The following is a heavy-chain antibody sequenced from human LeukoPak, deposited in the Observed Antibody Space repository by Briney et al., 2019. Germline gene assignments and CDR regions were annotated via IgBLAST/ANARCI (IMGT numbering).Heavy chain of an antibody. V-gene: IGHV3-30*02. Sequence: GGSLRLSRAASGFTSSSYGMHWVRQAPGDGLEWGAYIGYDGTNNYYADCVKGRFTISRDNSKNTVHLQMNSLRAADTALYYCARDRIGKSYFGYRGQGTLVTVSS. CDR2: IGYDGTNN. J-gene: IGHJ4*02. D-gene: IGHD1-26*01. CDR1: GFTSSSYG. CDR3: ARDRIGKSYFGY.